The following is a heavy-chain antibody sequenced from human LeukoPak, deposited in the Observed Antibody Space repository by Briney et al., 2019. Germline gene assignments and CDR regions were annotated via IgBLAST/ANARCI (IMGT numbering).Heavy chain of an antibody. CDR1: GGSISSGGYY. Sequence: SETLSLTCTVSGGSISSGGYYWSWIRQPPGKGLEWIGYIYYSGSTYYNPSLKSRVTISVDTSKNQFSLKLSSVTAADTAVYYCATPGPYGDALGDAFDIWGQGTMVTVSS. D-gene: IGHD4-17*01. CDR3: ATPGPYGDALGDAFDI. J-gene: IGHJ3*02. V-gene: IGHV4-30-4*08. CDR2: IYYSGST.